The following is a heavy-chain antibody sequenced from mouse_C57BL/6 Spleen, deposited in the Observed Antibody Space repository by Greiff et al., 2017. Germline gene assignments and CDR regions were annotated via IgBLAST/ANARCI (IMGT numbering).Heavy chain of an antibody. CDR1: GYTFTSYW. J-gene: IGHJ2*01. V-gene: IGHV1-7*01. CDR2: INPSSSYT. Sequence: QVQLKQPGAELAKPGSSVKLSCKASGYTFTSYWMQWVKQRPGQGLEWIGYINPSSSYTKYNQKFKDKATLTVDKSSSTAYMQLSSLTYEDSAVYYCARWGGKCYLYWGQGTTLTVSS. D-gene: IGHD6-1*01. CDR3: ARWGGKCYLY.